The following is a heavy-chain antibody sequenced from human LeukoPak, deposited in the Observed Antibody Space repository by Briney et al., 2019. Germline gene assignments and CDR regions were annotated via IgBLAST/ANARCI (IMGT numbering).Heavy chain of an antibody. D-gene: IGHD3-10*01. CDR1: GGSFSGYY. J-gene: IGHJ3*02. CDR3: ARDLSDYYGSGNYRPIGAFDI. Sequence: SETLSLTCAVYGGSFSGYYWSWIRQPPGKGLEWIGEINHSGSPNYNPSLKSRVTISIDTSKNQFSLKLSPVTAADTAVYYCARDLSDYYGSGNYRPIGAFDIWGQGTMVTVSS. CDR2: INHSGSP. V-gene: IGHV4-34*01.